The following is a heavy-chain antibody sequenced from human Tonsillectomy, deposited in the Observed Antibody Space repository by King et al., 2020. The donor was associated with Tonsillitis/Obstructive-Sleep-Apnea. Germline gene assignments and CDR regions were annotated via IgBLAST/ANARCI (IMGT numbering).Heavy chain of an antibody. Sequence: DVQLVESGGGLIQPGGSLRLSCAASGFTVSDNYMSWVRQAPGKGLEWVSAISTGDRTDYADSVKARFTLSRDKSKNTLFLQMNSLRVDDAAIYFCAGDTTSVTAWRHGGQGTLVTVSS. D-gene: IGHD4-17*01. CDR1: GFTVSDNY. CDR2: ISTGDRT. J-gene: IGHJ4*02. CDR3: AGDTTSVTAWRH. V-gene: IGHV3-53*01.